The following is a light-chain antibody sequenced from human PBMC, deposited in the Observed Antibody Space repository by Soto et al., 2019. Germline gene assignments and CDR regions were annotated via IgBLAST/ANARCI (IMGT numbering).Light chain of an antibody. CDR2: EVS. J-gene: IGLJ7*01. CDR1: SSDVGGYIY. CDR3: SSYTSSSTPFV. Sequence: QSVLTQPASVSGSPGQSITISCTGTSSDVGGYIYVSWYQQHPGKAPKLMIYEVSNRPSGVSNRFSGSKSGSTASLTISGLQAEDEADYYCSSYTSSSTPFVFGTGTQLTVL. V-gene: IGLV2-14*01.